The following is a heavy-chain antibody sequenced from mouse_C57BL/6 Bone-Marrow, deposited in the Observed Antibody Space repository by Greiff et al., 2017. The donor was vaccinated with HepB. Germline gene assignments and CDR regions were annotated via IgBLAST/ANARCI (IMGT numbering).Heavy chain of an antibody. V-gene: IGHV5-6*01. D-gene: IGHD1-1*01. Sequence: VQLKESGGDLVKPGGSLKLSCAASGFTFSSYGMSWVRQTPDKRLEWVATISSGGSYTYYPDSVKGRFTISRDNAKNTLYLQMSSLKSEDTAMYYCARPITTVDYYAMDYWGQGTSVTVSS. CDR3: ARPITTVDYYAMDY. J-gene: IGHJ4*01. CDR2: ISSGGSYT. CDR1: GFTFSSYG.